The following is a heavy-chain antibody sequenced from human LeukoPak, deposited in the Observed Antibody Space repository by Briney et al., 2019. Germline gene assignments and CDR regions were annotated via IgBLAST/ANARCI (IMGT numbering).Heavy chain of an antibody. D-gene: IGHD3-16*02. J-gene: IGHJ5*01. V-gene: IGHV1-18*01. Sequence: ASVKVSCKASGYTFTSYGISWVRQAPGQGLEWMGWISAYNGNTNYAQKLQGRVTMTTDYMELSSLRSEDTAVYYCARDNSVGDIAWWFDPWGQGTLVTVSS. CDR1: GYTFTSYG. CDR3: ARDNSVGDIAWWFDP. CDR2: ISAYNGNT.